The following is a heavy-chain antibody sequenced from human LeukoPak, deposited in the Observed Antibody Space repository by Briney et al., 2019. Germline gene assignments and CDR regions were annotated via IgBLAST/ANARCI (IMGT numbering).Heavy chain of an antibody. CDR1: GGSISSYY. D-gene: IGHD6-13*01. CDR3: ARQKHIAAAGIRWFDP. V-gene: IGHV4-4*09. Sequence: SETLSLTCTVSGGSISSYYWSWIRQPPGKGLEWIGYIYTSGSTNYNPSLMSRVTISVDTSKNQFSLKLSSVTAADTAVYYCARQKHIAAAGIRWFDPWGQGTLVTVSS. J-gene: IGHJ5*02. CDR2: IYTSGST.